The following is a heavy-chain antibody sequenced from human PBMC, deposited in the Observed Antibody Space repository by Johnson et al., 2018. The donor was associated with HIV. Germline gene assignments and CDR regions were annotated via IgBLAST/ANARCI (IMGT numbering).Heavy chain of an antibody. CDR2: INWNGDST. V-gene: IGHV3-23*01. J-gene: IGHJ3*02. D-gene: IGHD3-10*01. CDR1: GFTFSSYT. Sequence: SGGGVVQPGGSLRLSCAGSGFTFSSYTMSWVRQAPGKGLEWVSAINWNGDSTGYADSVKGRFTISRDNSKNTLYLQMNSLRVEDTALYYCASTGSGSDDAFDIWGQGTMVTVSS. CDR3: ASTGSGSDDAFDI.